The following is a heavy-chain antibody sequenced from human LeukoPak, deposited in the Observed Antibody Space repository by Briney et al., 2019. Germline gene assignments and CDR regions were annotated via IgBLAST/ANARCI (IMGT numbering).Heavy chain of an antibody. D-gene: IGHD2-15*01. J-gene: IGHJ5*02. V-gene: IGHV1-69*06. CDR2: IIPIIGTA. Sequence: ASVKVSCKASGGTFSSYAISWVRQAPGQGLEWMGGIIPIIGTANYAQTLQGRVTITADKSTSTAYMELSSLRSEDTAVYYCARDVGGYSVNWSDPWGQGTLVTVSS. CDR1: GGTFSSYA. CDR3: ARDVGGYSVNWSDP.